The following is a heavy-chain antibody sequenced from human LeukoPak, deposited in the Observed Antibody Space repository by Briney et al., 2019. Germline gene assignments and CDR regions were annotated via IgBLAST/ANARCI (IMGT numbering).Heavy chain of an antibody. V-gene: IGHV3-23*01. Sequence: LSGGSLRLSCAASGFTFSSYAMSWVRQAPGKGLEWVSAISGSGGSTYYADSVKGRFTISRDNSKNTLYLQMNSLRAKDTAVYYCVKDLRGWNYFDYWGQGTLVTVSS. J-gene: IGHJ4*02. D-gene: IGHD2-15*01. CDR2: ISGSGGST. CDR1: GFTFSSYA. CDR3: VKDLRGWNYFDY.